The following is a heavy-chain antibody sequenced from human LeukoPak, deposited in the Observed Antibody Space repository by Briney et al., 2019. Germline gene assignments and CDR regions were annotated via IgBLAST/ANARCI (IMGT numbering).Heavy chain of an antibody. CDR2: ISGSGGST. Sequence: GGSLRLSCAASGFTFSSYAMSWVRQAPGKGLEWVSAISGSGGSTYYADSVKGRFTISRDNSKNTLYLQMNSLRAEDTAVYYCANYYDSSGYIDYWGQGTLVTVSS. CDR1: GFTFSSYA. J-gene: IGHJ4*02. D-gene: IGHD3-22*01. CDR3: ANYYDSSGYIDY. V-gene: IGHV3-23*01.